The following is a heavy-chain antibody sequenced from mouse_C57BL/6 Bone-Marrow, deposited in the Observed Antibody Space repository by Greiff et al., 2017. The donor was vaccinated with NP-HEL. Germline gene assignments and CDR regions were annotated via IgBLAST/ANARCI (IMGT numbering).Heavy chain of an antibody. J-gene: IGHJ1*03. CDR3: VRRDYGNPHWYFDV. Sequence: EVKLMESGGGLVQPKGSLKLSCAASGFSFNTYAMNWVRQAPGKGLEWVARIRSKSNNYATYYADSVKDRFTISRDDSESMLYLQMNNLKTEDTAMYYCVRRDYGNPHWYFDVWGTGTTVTVSS. V-gene: IGHV10-1*01. CDR2: IRSKSNNYAT. D-gene: IGHD2-1*01. CDR1: GFSFNTYA.